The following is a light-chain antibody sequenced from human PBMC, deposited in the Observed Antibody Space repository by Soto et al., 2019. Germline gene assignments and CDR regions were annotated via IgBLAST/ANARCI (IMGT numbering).Light chain of an antibody. CDR2: EVN. Sequence: QSVLAQPAYVAGSPGQPITISCTGTSSNVGSYKLVSWYQQHPGKAPKLMIFEVNKRPSGVSNRFSGSKSGNTASLTISGLKVEDEADYYCCSSGGSPTYVFGTGTKVTVL. J-gene: IGLJ1*01. CDR3: CSSGGSPTYV. CDR1: SSNVGSYKL. V-gene: IGLV2-23*02.